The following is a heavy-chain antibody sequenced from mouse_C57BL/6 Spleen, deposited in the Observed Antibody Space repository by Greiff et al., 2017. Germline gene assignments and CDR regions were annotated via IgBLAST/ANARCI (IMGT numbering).Heavy chain of an antibody. CDR3: ARRGGNYTYYAMDY. V-gene: IGHV1-81*01. Sequence: QVQLQQSGAELARPGASVKLSCKASGYTFTSYGISWVKQRTGQGLEWIGEIYPRSGNTYYNEKVKGKATLTADKSSSTAYMELRSLTSDDSAVYFCARRGGNYTYYAMDYWGQGTSVTVSS. D-gene: IGHD2-1*01. CDR1: GYTFTSYG. J-gene: IGHJ4*01. CDR2: IYPRSGNT.